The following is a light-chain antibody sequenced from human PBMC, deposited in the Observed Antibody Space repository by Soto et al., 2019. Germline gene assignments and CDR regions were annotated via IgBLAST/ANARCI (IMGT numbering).Light chain of an antibody. CDR2: SVS. V-gene: IGLV2-14*01. CDR1: STDVGGYEY. Sequence: QSALTQPASVSGSPGQSITISCTGTSTDVGGYEYVSWYQQHPSKAPKLIISSVSNRPSGVPNRFSASKSGNTASLTISGLKAEDEADYFCASFSSTNTPTVVFGGGPKLTVL. J-gene: IGLJ2*01. CDR3: ASFSSTNTPTVV.